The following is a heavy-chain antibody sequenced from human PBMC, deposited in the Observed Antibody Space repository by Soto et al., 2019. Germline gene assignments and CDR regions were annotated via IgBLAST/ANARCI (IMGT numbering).Heavy chain of an antibody. D-gene: IGHD3-9*01. CDR1: GFTLGSDW. CDR3: ARVDGFSYYYYYGMDV. J-gene: IGHJ6*02. CDR2: IKQEGSEK. V-gene: IGHV3-7*01. Sequence: GGSLRLSWAASGFTLGSDWMSWVRQAPGRGLEWVGNIKQEGSEKYYVDSVKGRFTISRDNAKNTLYLQMNSLRAEDTAVYYCARVDGFSYYYYYGMDVWGQGTTVTVSS.